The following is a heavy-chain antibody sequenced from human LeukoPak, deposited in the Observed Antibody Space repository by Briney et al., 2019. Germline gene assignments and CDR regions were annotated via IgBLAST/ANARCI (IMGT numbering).Heavy chain of an antibody. V-gene: IGHV1-18*01. D-gene: IGHD3-16*01. J-gene: IGHJ5*02. CDR3: AREVPYYDYVWGSSNWFDP. Sequence: ASVKVSCKASGYTFTSYGISWVRQAPGQGLEWMGWISAYNGNTNYAQKLQGRVTMTTDTSTSTAYMGLRSLRSDDTAVYYCAREVPYYDYVWGSSNWFDPWGQGTLVTVSS. CDR2: ISAYNGNT. CDR1: GYTFTSYG.